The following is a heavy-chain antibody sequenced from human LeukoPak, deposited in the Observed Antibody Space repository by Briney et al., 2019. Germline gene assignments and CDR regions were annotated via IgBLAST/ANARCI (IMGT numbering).Heavy chain of an antibody. Sequence: GGSLRLSCAASGFTFSSYEMNWVRQAPGKGLEWVANINQDASEKVYVDSVKGRFTISRDNTKNSLYLQVNSLRAEDTAVYYCARHDNAAWYCLTNWGQGTQVTVSS. CDR3: ARHDNAAWYCLTN. CDR1: GFTFSSYE. CDR2: INQDASEK. V-gene: IGHV3-7*01. J-gene: IGHJ4*02. D-gene: IGHD6-13*01.